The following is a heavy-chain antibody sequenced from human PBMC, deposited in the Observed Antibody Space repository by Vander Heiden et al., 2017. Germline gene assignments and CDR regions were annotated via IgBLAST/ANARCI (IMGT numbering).Heavy chain of an antibody. CDR1: GFTFGSYW. J-gene: IGHJ4*02. V-gene: IGHV3-7*01. CDR3: AFGAYGDY. D-gene: IGHD3-10*01. Sequence: EVQLVESGGNLVQPGGSLRLSCAASGFTFGSYWMTWVRQAPGKGLEWVANIKPDGSETNYVDSVKGRFTISRDNAKNSLYLQMNSLRAEDTAVYYCAFGAYGDYWGQGTLVTVSS. CDR2: IKPDGSET.